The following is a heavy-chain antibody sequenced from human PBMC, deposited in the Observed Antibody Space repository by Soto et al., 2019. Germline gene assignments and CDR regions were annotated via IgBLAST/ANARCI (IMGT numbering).Heavy chain of an antibody. D-gene: IGHD3-22*01. J-gene: IGHJ5*02. V-gene: IGHV1-18*01. Sequence: ASVKVSCKASGYTFTSYGISWVRQAPGQGLEWMGWISAYNGNTNYAQKLQGRVTMTTDTSTSTAYMELRSLRSDDTAVYYCARVHYDSSGYYYWFDPWGQGTLVNVSS. CDR1: GYTFTSYG. CDR3: ARVHYDSSGYYYWFDP. CDR2: ISAYNGNT.